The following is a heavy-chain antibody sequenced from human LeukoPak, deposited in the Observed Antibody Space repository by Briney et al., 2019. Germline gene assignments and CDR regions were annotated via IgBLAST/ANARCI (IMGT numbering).Heavy chain of an antibody. CDR1: GYTFSIYG. Sequence: APVKVSCKASGYTFSIYGFSWVRQAPGQGLEWMGWISAYNGYTNYTQKLQGRVTMTTDTSTSTAYMELRSLRSDDTAVYYCARDGGGISDFWGQGTLVTVSS. CDR3: ARDGGGISDF. V-gene: IGHV1-18*01. J-gene: IGHJ4*02. D-gene: IGHD3-16*01. CDR2: ISAYNGYT.